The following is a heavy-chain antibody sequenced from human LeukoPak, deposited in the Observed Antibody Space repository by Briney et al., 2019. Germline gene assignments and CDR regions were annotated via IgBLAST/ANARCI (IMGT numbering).Heavy chain of an antibody. CDR3: AKGEGYMTTVTTYDWYFDL. J-gene: IGHJ2*01. CDR2: ISWNSGSI. V-gene: IGHV3-9*01. CDR1: GFTFDDYA. Sequence: PGGSLRLSCAASGFTFDDYAMHWVRQAPGKGLEWVSGISWNSGSIGYADSVKGRFTISRGNAKNSLYLQMNSLRAEDTALYYCAKGEGYMTTVTTYDWYFDLWGRGTLVTVSS. D-gene: IGHD4-17*01.